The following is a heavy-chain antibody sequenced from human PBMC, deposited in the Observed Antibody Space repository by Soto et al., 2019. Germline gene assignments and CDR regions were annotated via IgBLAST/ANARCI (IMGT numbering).Heavy chain of an antibody. CDR2: INHSGST. V-gene: IGHV4-34*01. CDR1: GGSFSGYY. D-gene: IGHD5-18*01. Sequence: QVQLQQWGAGLLKPSETLSLTCAVYGGSFSGYYWSWIRQPPGKGLEWIGEINHSGSTNYNPSLKSPATLSVDPSKNQFCLKLSSVPAADTAVYYCARALDTAMAFGGYWGQGTLVTVSS. CDR3: ARALDTAMAFGGY. J-gene: IGHJ4*02.